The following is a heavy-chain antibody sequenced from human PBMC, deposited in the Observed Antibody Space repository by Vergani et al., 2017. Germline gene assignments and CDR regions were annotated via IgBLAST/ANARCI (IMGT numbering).Heavy chain of an antibody. CDR2: ISSSSSYI. CDR3: ARVRGGPSYYYYYGMDV. V-gene: IGHV3-21*01. Sequence: EVQLVESGGGLVKPGGSLRLSCAASGFTFSSYSMNWVRQAPGKGLEWVSSISSSSSYIYYADSVKGRFTISRDNAKNSLYLQMNSLRAEDTAVYYCARVRGGPSYYYYYGMDVWGQGTTVTVSS. D-gene: IGHD6-25*01. J-gene: IGHJ6*02. CDR1: GFTFSSYS.